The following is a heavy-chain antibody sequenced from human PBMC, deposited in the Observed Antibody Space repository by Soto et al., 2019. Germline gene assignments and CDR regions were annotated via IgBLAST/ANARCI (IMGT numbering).Heavy chain of an antibody. CDR2: ISAYNGNT. CDR1: GYTFTSYG. J-gene: IGHJ3*02. V-gene: IGHV1-18*01. Sequence: QVQLVQSGAEVKKPGASVKVSCKASGYTFTSYGISWVRQAPGQGLEWMGWISAYNGNTNYAQKLQGRVTMTTDTSTGTAYMERSSLSSDDTAGKYCARDLQVVGDDYGDYVGIETATGHDFAIWGQGTMVTVSS. CDR3: ARDLQVVGDDYGDYVGIETATGHDFAI. D-gene: IGHD4-17*01.